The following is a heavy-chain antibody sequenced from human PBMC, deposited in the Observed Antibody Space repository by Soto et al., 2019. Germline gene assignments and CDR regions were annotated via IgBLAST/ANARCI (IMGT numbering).Heavy chain of an antibody. J-gene: IGHJ3*02. V-gene: IGHV4-39*01. CDR3: ARQRRRGIAARLDAFDI. CDR2: IYYSGST. D-gene: IGHD6-6*01. Sequence: SETLSLTCTVSGGSISSSSYYWGWIRQPPGRGLEWIGSIYYSGSTYYNPSLKSRVTISVDTSKNQFSLKLSSVTAADTAVYYCARQRRRGIAARLDAFDIWGQGTMVTVSS. CDR1: GGSISSSSYY.